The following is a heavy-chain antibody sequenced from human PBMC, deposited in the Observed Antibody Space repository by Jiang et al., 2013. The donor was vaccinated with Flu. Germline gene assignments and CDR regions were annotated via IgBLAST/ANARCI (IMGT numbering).Heavy chain of an antibody. D-gene: IGHD3-3*01. J-gene: IGHJ5*02. CDR1: GGSISSSSYY. CDR3: ARGGTTIFGVVITSNWFDP. CDR2: IYYSGST. Sequence: GPGLVKPSETLSLTCTVSGGSISSSSYYWGWIRQPPGKGLEWIGSIYYSGSTYYNPSLKSRVTISVDTSKNQFSLKLSSVTAADTAVYYCARGGTTIFGVVITSNWFDPWGQGTLVTVSS. V-gene: IGHV4-39*01.